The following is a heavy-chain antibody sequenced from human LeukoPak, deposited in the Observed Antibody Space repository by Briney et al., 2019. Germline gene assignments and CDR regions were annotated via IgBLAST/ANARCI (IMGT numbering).Heavy chain of an antibody. J-gene: IGHJ4*02. Sequence: ASVKVSCKASGYPFTGYHVQWVRQAPGQGLEWIGRISPDSGDTIYAQKFQGRVTMTRDASISTAYMELSRLRSDDTAVYYCARDFPFLDWGQGTLVTVSS. CDR3: ARDFPFLD. CDR1: GYPFTGYH. CDR2: ISPDSGDT. V-gene: IGHV1-2*02. D-gene: IGHD2/OR15-2a*01.